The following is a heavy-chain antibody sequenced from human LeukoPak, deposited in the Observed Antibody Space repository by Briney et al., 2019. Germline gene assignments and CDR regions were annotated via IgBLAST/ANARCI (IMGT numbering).Heavy chain of an antibody. CDR2: IYYSGST. Sequence: SETLSLTCTVSGGSISSSSYYWGWLRQPPGKGLEGIGSIYYSGSTYDNPSIKSRVTISVDTSKNQFSLKLSSVTAADTAVYYCARVPYYYDSSGYYSFDYWGQGTLVTVSS. CDR3: ARVPYYYDSSGYYSFDY. CDR1: GGSISSSSYY. D-gene: IGHD3-22*01. V-gene: IGHV4-39*07. J-gene: IGHJ4*02.